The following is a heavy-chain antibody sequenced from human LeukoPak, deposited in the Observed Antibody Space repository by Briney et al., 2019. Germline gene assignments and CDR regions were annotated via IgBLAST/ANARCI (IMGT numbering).Heavy chain of an antibody. Sequence: PGGSLRLSCAASEFTFSNYKMNWVRQAPGKGLEWVSSISSSSIYIYYADSVKGRFTISRDNAKNSLYLQMNSLRGEDTAVYYCARDFRFLEDYWGQGTLVTVSS. CDR3: ARDFRFLEDY. CDR1: EFTFSNYK. J-gene: IGHJ4*02. CDR2: ISSSSIYI. D-gene: IGHD3-3*01. V-gene: IGHV3-21*06.